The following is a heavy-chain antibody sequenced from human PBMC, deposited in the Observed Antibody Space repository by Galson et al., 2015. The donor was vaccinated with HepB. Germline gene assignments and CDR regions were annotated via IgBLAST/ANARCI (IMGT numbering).Heavy chain of an antibody. J-gene: IGHJ4*02. D-gene: IGHD6-13*01. V-gene: IGHV3-21*01. CDR1: GFTFSTYA. CDR3: ASPSAEFSTWYYFDH. CDR2: ISGGSGYI. Sequence: SLRLSCAASGFTFSTYAMNWVRRAPGKGLEWVASISGGSGYIYYADSVKGRFTISRDNAKNSLFLQMNSLRVEDTAIYYCASPSAEFSTWYYFDHWGQGTLVTVSS.